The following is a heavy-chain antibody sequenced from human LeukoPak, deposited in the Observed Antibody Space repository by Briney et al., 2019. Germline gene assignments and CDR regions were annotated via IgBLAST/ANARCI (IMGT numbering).Heavy chain of an antibody. D-gene: IGHD4-17*01. CDR2: ISSNSSGI. Sequence: GGSLRLSCTASGFTFSSYSMNWVRQAPGQGLEWVSYISSNSSGIYYADSLKGRVTISRDNAKNSLYLQMNNLRAEDTAVYYCARLPYGDYEPQTCYYYYYYLDVWGKGTTVTVSS. V-gene: IGHV3-48*01. J-gene: IGHJ6*03. CDR1: GFTFSSYS. CDR3: ARLPYGDYEPQTCYYYYYYLDV.